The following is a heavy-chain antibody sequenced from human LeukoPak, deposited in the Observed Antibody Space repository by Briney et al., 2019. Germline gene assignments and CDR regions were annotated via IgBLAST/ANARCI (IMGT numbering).Heavy chain of an antibody. V-gene: IGHV3-30*04. Sequence: PGGSLRLSCAASGFTFASYAMHWVRQPPGKGLEWVTLLAYDGTNKQYADSVKGRFTISRDNSKNTLYLQMNSLRAEDTAVYYCARGGKRAVAGTRSPQYFQHWGQGTLVTVSS. CDR3: ARGGKRAVAGTRSPQYFQH. D-gene: IGHD6-19*01. CDR1: GFTFASYA. CDR2: LAYDGTNK. J-gene: IGHJ1*01.